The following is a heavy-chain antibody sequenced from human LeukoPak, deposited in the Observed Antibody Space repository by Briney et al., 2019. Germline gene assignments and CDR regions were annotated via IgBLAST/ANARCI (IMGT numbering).Heavy chain of an antibody. V-gene: IGHV4-34*01. CDR2: INHSGST. CDR1: GGSFSGYY. J-gene: IGHJ3*02. D-gene: IGHD3-22*01. Sequence: PSETLSLTCAVYGGSFSGYYWSWIRQPPGKGLEWIGEINHSGSTNYNPSLKSRVTISVDTSKNQFSLKLSSVTAADTAVYYCARDASYYDSSGYSFFDIWGQGTMVTVSS. CDR3: ARDASYYDSSGYSFFDI.